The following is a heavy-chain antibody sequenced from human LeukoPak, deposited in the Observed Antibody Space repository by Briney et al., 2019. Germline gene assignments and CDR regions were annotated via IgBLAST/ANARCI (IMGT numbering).Heavy chain of an antibody. CDR1: GYTFTSYD. CDR3: ERNNWNDGYMDV. D-gene: IGHD1-20*01. J-gene: IGHJ6*03. Sequence: ASVKVSCKASGYTFTSYDINWVRQAPGQGLEWMGWMNPNSGNTDYAQKFQGRVTMTRNTSISTAYMELSRLRSEDTAVYYCERNNWNDGYMDVWGRGTTVTVSS. V-gene: IGHV1-8*01. CDR2: MNPNSGNT.